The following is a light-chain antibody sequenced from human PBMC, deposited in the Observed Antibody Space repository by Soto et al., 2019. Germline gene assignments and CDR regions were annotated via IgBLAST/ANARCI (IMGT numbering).Light chain of an antibody. CDR2: EVS. CDR3: SSYTSNSTLV. CDR1: SSDVGAYNY. V-gene: IGLV2-14*01. J-gene: IGLJ3*02. Sequence: QSALTQPASVSGSPGQSITISCTGTSSDVGAYNYVSWYQQHPDKAPKLMIFEVSDRPSGVSNRFSGSNSGNTAPLTISGLQAEDEADYFCSSYTSNSTLVFGGGTQLTVL.